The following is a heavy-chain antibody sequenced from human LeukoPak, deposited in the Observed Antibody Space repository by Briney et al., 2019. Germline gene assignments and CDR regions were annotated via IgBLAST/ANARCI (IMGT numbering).Heavy chain of an antibody. CDR2: INTNTGNP. CDR1: GYTFTSYA. J-gene: IGHJ6*03. Sequence: ASVKVSCKASGYTFTSYAMNWVRQAPGQGLEWMGWINTNTGNPTYAQGFTGRFVFSLDTSVSTAYLQISSIKAEDTAVYYCARDGNSGWPYYYYYYMDVWGKGTTVTVSS. D-gene: IGHD6-19*01. V-gene: IGHV7-4-1*02. CDR3: ARDGNSGWPYYYYYYMDV.